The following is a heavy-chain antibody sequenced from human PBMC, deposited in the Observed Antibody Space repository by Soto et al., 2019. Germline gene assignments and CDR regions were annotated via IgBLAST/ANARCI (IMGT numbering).Heavy chain of an antibody. J-gene: IGHJ4*02. Sequence: QLQLQESGSGLVKPSQTLSLTCAVSGGSISSGGYSWSWIRQPPGKGLEWIGYIYHSGSTYYNPSLKSRVTISVDRSKNQFSLKLSSVTAADTAVYYCARGSGDGYIQTAFDYWGQGTLVTVSS. D-gene: IGHD5-12*01. CDR2: IYHSGST. CDR1: GGSISSGGYS. CDR3: ARGSGDGYIQTAFDY. V-gene: IGHV4-30-2*01.